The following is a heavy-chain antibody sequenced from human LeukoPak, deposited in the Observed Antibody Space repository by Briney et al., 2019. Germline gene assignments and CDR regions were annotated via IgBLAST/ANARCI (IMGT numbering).Heavy chain of an antibody. V-gene: IGHV5-51*01. CDR3: ARLEWYYYDSSGYPAWFDP. Sequence: GESLKISCQGSGYSFTNYWIGWVRQMPGKGLEWMGIIYPGDSDTRYSPSFQGQVTISADKSISTAYLQWSSLKASDTAMYYCARLEWYYYDSSGYPAWFDPWGQGTLVTVSS. CDR2: IYPGDSDT. CDR1: GYSFTNYW. D-gene: IGHD3-22*01. J-gene: IGHJ5*02.